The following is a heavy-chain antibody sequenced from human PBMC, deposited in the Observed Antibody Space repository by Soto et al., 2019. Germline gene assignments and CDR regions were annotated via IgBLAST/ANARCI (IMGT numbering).Heavy chain of an antibody. V-gene: IGHV3-33*01. D-gene: IGHD3-9*01. J-gene: IGHJ6*02. CDR2: IWYDGSNK. CDR3: ARFGGLFPSNYYYYGMDV. CDR1: GFTFSSYG. Sequence: QVQLVESGGGVVQPGRSLRLSCAASGFTFSSYGMHWVRQAPGKGLEWVAVIWYDGSNKYYADSVKGRFTISRDNSKNTLYLQRNRLRAEDTAVYYCARFGGLFPSNYYYYGMDVWGQGTTVTVSS.